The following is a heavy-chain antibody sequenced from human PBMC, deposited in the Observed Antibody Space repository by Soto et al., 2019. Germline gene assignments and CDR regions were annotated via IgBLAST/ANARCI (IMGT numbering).Heavy chain of an antibody. D-gene: IGHD2-15*01. Sequence: ASVKVSCKVSGYTLTELSMHWVRQAPGKGLEWMGGFDPEDGETIYAQKFQGRVTMTEDTSTDTAYMELSSLRSEDTAVYYCARDEGLLCNGGSCCYGFDPWGQGTLVTVSS. V-gene: IGHV1-24*01. CDR1: GYTLTELS. CDR2: FDPEDGET. CDR3: ARDEGLLCNGGSCCYGFDP. J-gene: IGHJ5*01.